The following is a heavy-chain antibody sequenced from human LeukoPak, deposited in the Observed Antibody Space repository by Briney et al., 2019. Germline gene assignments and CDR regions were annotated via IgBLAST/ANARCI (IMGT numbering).Heavy chain of an antibody. Sequence: SVKVSCKASGGTFSSYAISWVRQAPGQGPEWMGGIIPIFGTANYAQKFQGRVRITADESTSTAYMELSSLRSEDTAEYYCAAVILLYLGELSNWFDPWGQGTLVTVSS. CDR1: GGTFSSYA. J-gene: IGHJ5*02. CDR2: IIPIFGTA. CDR3: AAVILLYLGELSNWFDP. V-gene: IGHV1-69*13. D-gene: IGHD3-10*01.